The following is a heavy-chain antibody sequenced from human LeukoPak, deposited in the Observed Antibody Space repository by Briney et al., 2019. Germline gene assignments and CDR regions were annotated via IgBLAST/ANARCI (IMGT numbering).Heavy chain of an antibody. CDR1: GYSFTSYW. V-gene: IGHV5-51*01. CDR3: ARTLGLWFGELSYYFDY. J-gene: IGHJ4*02. Sequence: GESLKISCKGSGYSFTSYWIGWVRQMPGKGLEWMGIIYPGDSDTRYSPSFQGQVTISADKSISTAYLQWSSLKASDTAMYFCARTLGLWFGELSYYFDYWGQGTLVTVSS. D-gene: IGHD3-10*01. CDR2: IYPGDSDT.